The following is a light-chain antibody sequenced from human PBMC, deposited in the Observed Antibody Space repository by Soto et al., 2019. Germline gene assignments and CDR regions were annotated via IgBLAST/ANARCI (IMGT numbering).Light chain of an antibody. J-gene: IGKJ4*01. CDR1: QHIRSN. CDR2: DAS. CDR3: QQYTNWPYT. V-gene: IGKV3D-15*01. Sequence: EIVLTQSPGTLSLSPGERASLSCTTSQHIRSNFLAWFQQKPGKPPRLLIYDASSRATGIPARFSGSGSGTEFTLTISSLQSEDFAIYDCQQYTNWPYTFGGGTKVDIK.